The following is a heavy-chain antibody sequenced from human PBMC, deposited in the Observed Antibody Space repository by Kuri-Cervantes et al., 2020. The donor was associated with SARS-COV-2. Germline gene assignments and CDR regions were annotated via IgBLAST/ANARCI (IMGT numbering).Heavy chain of an antibody. CDR1: GYTFTSYY. CDR3: AKDPVYYYYYMDV. Sequence: ASVKVSCKASGYTFTSYYMHWVRQAPGQGLEWMGIINPSGGSTSYAQKFQGRVTMTRDTSTSTVYMELSSLRAEDTAVYYCAKDPVYYYYYMDVWGKGTTVTVSS. V-gene: IGHV1-46*01. J-gene: IGHJ6*03. CDR2: INPSGGST.